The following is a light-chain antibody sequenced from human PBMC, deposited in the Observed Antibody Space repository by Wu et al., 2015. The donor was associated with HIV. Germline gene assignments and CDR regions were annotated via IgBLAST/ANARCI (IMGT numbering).Light chain of an antibody. CDR3: LQDLTYPRT. CDR2: AAS. CDR1: QGIRNE. Sequence: AIQMTQSPSSLSAFVGDRVTITCRASQGIRNEVGWYQQKPGKAPKLLIYAASTLQSGVPSRFSGSGFGTDFTLTISSLQPEDFATYYCLQDLTYPRTFGQGTKV. V-gene: IGKV1-6*01. J-gene: IGKJ1*01.